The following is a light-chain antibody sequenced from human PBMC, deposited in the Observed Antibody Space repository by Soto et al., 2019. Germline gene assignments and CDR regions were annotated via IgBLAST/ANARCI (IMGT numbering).Light chain of an antibody. J-gene: IGLJ3*02. CDR1: SSDVGAYNY. CDR2: EVS. Sequence: QSALTQPASVSGSPGQSITISCTGTSSDVGAYNYVSWYQHHPGKAPKLMIYEVSNRPSGVSNRFSASKSGNTASLTISGLQAEDEADYYCSSYTTSDTLVFGGGTKLTVL. V-gene: IGLV2-14*01. CDR3: SSYTTSDTLV.